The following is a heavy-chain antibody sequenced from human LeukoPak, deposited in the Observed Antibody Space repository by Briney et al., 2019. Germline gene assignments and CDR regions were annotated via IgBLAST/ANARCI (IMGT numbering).Heavy chain of an antibody. CDR3: ARHLRLWQNWFDP. D-gene: IGHD5-18*01. J-gene: IGHJ5*02. V-gene: IGHV5-51*01. CDR1: GYSFTNYW. CDR2: IYPGDSDT. Sequence: KSGESLKISCKGSGYSFTNYWIGLVRPMPGKGPEWMGIIYPGDSDTRYSPSFQGQVTISADKSISTAYLQWSSLKVSDTAMYYCARHLRLWQNWFDPWGQGTLVTVSS.